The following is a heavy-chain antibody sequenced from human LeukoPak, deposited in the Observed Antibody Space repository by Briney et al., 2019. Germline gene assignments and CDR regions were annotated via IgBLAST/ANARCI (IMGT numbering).Heavy chain of an antibody. CDR2: INHSGST. V-gene: IGHV4-34*01. D-gene: IGHD2-2*01. Sequence: SEPLSLTCAVYGGSFSGYYWSWIRQPPGKGLEWIGEINHSGSTNYNPSLKSRVTISVDTSKNQFSLKLSSVTAADTAVYYCARGEIVVVPAAIPYYYYYMDVWGKGTTVTVSS. CDR1: GGSFSGYY. J-gene: IGHJ6*03. CDR3: ARGEIVVVPAAIPYYYYYMDV.